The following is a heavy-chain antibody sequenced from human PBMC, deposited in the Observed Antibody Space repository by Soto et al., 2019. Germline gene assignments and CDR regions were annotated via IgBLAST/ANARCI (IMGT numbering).Heavy chain of an antibody. CDR1: RASISSGGHY. D-gene: IGHD2-2*01. CDR2: IYYSENN. CDR3: AKHKDTSSRYFLPDY. Sequence: SETLSLTCTVSRASISSGGHYTGWIRKPPGKGLKCIENIYYSENNYDNPSLTSLVTIPVDTSKNPYSLKVSTVTAADTAVYYCAKHKDTSSRYFLPDYWGQGTLVTVSS. J-gene: IGHJ4*02. V-gene: IGHV4-39*01.